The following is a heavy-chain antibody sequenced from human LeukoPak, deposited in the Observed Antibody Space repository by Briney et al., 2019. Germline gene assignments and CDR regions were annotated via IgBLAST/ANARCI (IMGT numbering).Heavy chain of an antibody. D-gene: IGHD4-17*01. CDR2: ISYDGSNK. CDR1: GFTFSSYG. Sequence: GGSLRLSCAASGFTFSSYGMHWVRQAPGKGLEWVAVISYDGSNKYYADSVKGRFTISRDNSKNTLYLQMNSLRAEDTAVYYCARGSLGSVDPRGYSTTVSQDVWGKGTTVTISS. CDR3: ARGSLGSVDPRGYSTTVSQDV. J-gene: IGHJ6*03. V-gene: IGHV3-30*03.